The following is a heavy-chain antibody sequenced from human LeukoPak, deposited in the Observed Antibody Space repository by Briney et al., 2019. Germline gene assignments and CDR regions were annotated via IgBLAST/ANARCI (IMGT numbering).Heavy chain of an antibody. CDR1: GGSISSGSYY. V-gene: IGHV4-61*02. Sequence: PSETLSLTCTASGGSISSGSYYWSWIRQPAGRGLEWIGRIYTSGSTNYNPSLKSRVTISIDTSKNQFSLKLSSVTAADTAVYFCARIQGYCSGGGCHNPFDFWGRGTLVTVSS. CDR3: ARIQGYCSGGGCHNPFDF. D-gene: IGHD2-15*01. J-gene: IGHJ4*02. CDR2: IYTSGST.